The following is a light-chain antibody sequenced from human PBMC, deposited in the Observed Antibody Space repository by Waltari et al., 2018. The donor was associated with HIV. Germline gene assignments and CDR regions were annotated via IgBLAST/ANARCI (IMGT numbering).Light chain of an antibody. J-gene: IGLJ2*01. V-gene: IGLV2-23*02. Sequence: QSALTQPASVSGSPGQSITISCTGSSSDVGSYQHVSWYQQHPGKTPRLILYEVSKRPSGVSNRYSASKSGKTASLTVSGLRAEDEADYYCSSYAGSSTFVIFGGGTKLTVL. CDR1: SSDVGSYQH. CDR2: EVS. CDR3: SSYAGSSTFVI.